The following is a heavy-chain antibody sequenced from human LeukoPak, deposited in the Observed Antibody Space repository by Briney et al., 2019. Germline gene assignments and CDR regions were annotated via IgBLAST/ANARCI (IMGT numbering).Heavy chain of an antibody. Sequence: GGSLRLSCAASGFTFSSYGMPWVRQAPGKGLGWVAVISYDGSNKYYADSVKGRFTIPRDNSKNKLDLQMNSLRAEDTAVYYCAKAITMIVVVITPLDYWGQGTLVTVSS. V-gene: IGHV3-30*18. CDR3: AKAITMIVVVITPLDY. J-gene: IGHJ4*02. CDR1: GFTFSSYG. D-gene: IGHD3-22*01. CDR2: ISYDGSNK.